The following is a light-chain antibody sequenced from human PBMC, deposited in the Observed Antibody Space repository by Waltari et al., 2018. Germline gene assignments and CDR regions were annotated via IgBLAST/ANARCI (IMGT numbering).Light chain of an antibody. CDR2: DVS. J-gene: IGLJ2*01. CDR1: SIDVGPYNF. CDR3: SSYTSSSTLL. Sequence: QSALTQPASVSGSPGQSIPIPCTGTSIDVGPYNFVPWYQQHPGKAPQLMIYDVSNRPSGVSNRFSGSKSGNTASLTISGLQAEDEADYYCSSYTSSSTLLFGGGTKLTVL. V-gene: IGLV2-14*03.